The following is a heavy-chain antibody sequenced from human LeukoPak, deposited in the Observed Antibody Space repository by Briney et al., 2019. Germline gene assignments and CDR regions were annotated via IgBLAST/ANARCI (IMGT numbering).Heavy chain of an antibody. D-gene: IGHD3-10*01. CDR1: GFTFSSYG. CDR3: ARERITMVRGVMNYYFDY. J-gene: IGHJ4*02. Sequence: GGSLRPSCAASGFTFSSYGMHWVRQAPGKGLEWVAVIWYDGSNKYYADSVKGRFISRDNSKNTLYLQMNSLRAEDTAVYYCARERITMVRGVMNYYFDYWGQGTLVTVSS. V-gene: IGHV3-33*01. CDR2: IWYDGSNK.